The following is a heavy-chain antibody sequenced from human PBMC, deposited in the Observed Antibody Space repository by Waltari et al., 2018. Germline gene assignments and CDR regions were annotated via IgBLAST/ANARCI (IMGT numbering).Heavy chain of an antibody. Sequence: EVQLVESGGGSVQPGGSLRLSCAASGFSFSSNWMSWVRQAPGKGLEWLASRKQDGSEEYYVDSVKGRFTISRDNAKNSLYLQMNNLRVEDTAIYYCARAYHWGQGTLVTVSS. CDR3: ARAYH. CDR1: GFSFSSNW. V-gene: IGHV3-7*02. J-gene: IGHJ5*02. CDR2: RKQDGSEE.